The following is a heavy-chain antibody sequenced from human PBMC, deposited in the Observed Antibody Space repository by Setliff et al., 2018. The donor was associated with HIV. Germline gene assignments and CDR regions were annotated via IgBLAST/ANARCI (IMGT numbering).Heavy chain of an antibody. CDR3: ARDYGQEDTAMDFNY. CDR2: IYHSGTT. D-gene: IGHD5-18*01. CDR1: GVSISNGNW. V-gene: IGHV4-4*02. Sequence: SETLSLTCAVSGVSISNGNWWHWVRQSPGKGLEWIGEIYHSGTTHYNPSLKSRVSISVDNSKDQFSLRLTSLTAADTAIYYCARDYGQEDTAMDFNYWGRGTLVTVSS. J-gene: IGHJ4*02.